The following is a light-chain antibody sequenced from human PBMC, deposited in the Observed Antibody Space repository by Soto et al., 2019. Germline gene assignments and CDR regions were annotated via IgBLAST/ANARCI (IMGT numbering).Light chain of an antibody. V-gene: IGKV1D-13*01. J-gene: IGKJ5*01. Sequence: AIQLTQSPSSLSASVGDRVTITCRASRGISSALAWYQQKPGKAPKLLIYDASSLESGVPSRFSGSGSGTDFTLTISSLQPEDFATYYCQQFNNYTITFGQGTRLEIK. CDR2: DAS. CDR1: RGISSA. CDR3: QQFNNYTIT.